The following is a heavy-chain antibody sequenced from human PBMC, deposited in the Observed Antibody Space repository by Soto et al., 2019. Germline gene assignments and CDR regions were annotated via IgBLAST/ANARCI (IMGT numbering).Heavy chain of an antibody. V-gene: IGHV3-30-3*01. CDR3: ARDFYDTRGEL. D-gene: IGHD3-22*01. J-gene: IGHJ3*01. CDR1: GVTFSTYA. CDR2: ISYDGSNK. Sequence: QVQLVESGGGVVQPGRSLRLSGAASGVTFSTYAMYWVRQARGKGLARVAVISYDGSNKYSADSVKGRFTISRDNSMNTRYLQMISLRAEDTAMYYWARDFYDTRGELWGQGTIGTVSS.